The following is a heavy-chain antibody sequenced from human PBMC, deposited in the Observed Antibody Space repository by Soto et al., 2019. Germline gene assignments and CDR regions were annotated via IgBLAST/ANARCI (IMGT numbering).Heavy chain of an antibody. Sequence: QVQLVESGGGVVQAGTSLRVSCAASGFSFSSYAMHWVRQGPGKGLEWVAVISYDGGNQYYADSVRGRFSISRDRSKNTLYLQMTSLRREDTAVYYCAKGILSATIGPYAMDVWGQGTTVTVSS. CDR1: GFSFSSYA. V-gene: IGHV3-30*18. CDR2: ISYDGGNQ. D-gene: IGHD2-15*01. CDR3: AKGILSATIGPYAMDV. J-gene: IGHJ6*02.